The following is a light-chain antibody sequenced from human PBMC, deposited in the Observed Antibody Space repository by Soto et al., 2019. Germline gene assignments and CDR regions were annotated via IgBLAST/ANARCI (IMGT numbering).Light chain of an antibody. CDR3: QSYDSSLSALV. CDR1: RSDVGGYNY. V-gene: IGLV2-8*01. Sequence: QSALTQPPSASGSPGQSVTISCTGTRSDVGGYNYVSWYQQHPGKAPKVMIYEVSKRPSGVPDRFSGSKSGNTASLTVSGLQAEDEADYYCQSYDSSLSALVFGGGTKVTVL. J-gene: IGLJ3*02. CDR2: EVS.